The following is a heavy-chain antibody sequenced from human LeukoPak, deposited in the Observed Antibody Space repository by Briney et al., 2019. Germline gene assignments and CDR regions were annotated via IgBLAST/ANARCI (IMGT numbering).Heavy chain of an antibody. CDR2: ISGSGAST. J-gene: IGHJ4*02. CDR3: ARFGMATILPSDY. Sequence: GGSLRLSCAASGFTFSSYAMSWVRQAPGKGLEWVSTISGSGASTYYADSVKGRFTISRDNSKNTLYLQMNSLRAEDTAVYYCARFGMATILPSDYWGQGTLVTVSS. V-gene: IGHV3-23*01. D-gene: IGHD5-24*01. CDR1: GFTFSSYA.